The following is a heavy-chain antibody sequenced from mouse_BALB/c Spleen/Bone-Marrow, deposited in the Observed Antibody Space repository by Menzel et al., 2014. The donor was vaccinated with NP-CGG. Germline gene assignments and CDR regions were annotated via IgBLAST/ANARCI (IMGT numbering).Heavy chain of an antibody. CDR1: GFTFSDYY. V-gene: IGHV5-4*02. CDR2: ISDDGGNT. Sequence: VQLQQSGGGLVKPGGSLKPSCAASGFTFSDYYMFWVRQTPEKRLEWVATISDDGGNTYYRDSVKGRFTISRDNAKNKLNLQMSSLKSEDTATYHCARETGPRAMDYWGQGTSVTVSS. D-gene: IGHD4-1*01. J-gene: IGHJ4*01. CDR3: ARETGPRAMDY.